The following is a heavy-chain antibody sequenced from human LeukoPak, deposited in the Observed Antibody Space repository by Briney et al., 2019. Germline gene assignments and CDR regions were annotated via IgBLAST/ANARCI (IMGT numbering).Heavy chain of an antibody. CDR2: ITYSGNT. CDR1: GGSFSGYY. CDR3: ARGPGFFAR. D-gene: IGHD3-3*01. J-gene: IGHJ4*02. V-gene: IGHV4-34*01. Sequence: SETLSLTCAVYGGSFSGYYWSWIRQPPGKGLEWIGEITYSGNTNYNPSLKSRVTISVDTSKNEFSLKLSYVTAADTAVYYCARGPGFFARWGQGTLVTVSS.